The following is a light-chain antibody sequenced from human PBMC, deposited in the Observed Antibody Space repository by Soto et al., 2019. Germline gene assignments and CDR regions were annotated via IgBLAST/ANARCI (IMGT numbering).Light chain of an antibody. Sequence: EIVMTQSPATPPVSPGERATLSCRASQSVSSNLAGYHQKPGQAPRLLIYGAATRATGIPARFSGSGDGVDFHLTISRMQYEASAVYYCQHSNKWFTWTSGQATTVEIK. CDR1: QSVSSN. CDR2: GAA. CDR3: QHSNKWFTWT. V-gene: IGKV3-15*01. J-gene: IGKJ1*01.